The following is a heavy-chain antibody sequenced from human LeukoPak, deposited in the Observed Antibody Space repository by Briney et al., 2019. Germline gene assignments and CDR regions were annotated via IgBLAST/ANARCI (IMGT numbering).Heavy chain of an antibody. D-gene: IGHD2-2*01. CDR3: AKDVYCSSTSCSFDY. V-gene: IGHV3-23*01. CDR1: GFSFSSYA. J-gene: IGHJ4*02. Sequence: GGSLRLSCAASGFSFSSYAMTWVRQGPGKGLEWVSAISGSGGSTYYADSAKGRSTVSRDNSKNTLYLQINSLRAEDTAVHYCAKDVYCSSTSCSFDYWGQGTLVTVSS. CDR2: ISGSGGST.